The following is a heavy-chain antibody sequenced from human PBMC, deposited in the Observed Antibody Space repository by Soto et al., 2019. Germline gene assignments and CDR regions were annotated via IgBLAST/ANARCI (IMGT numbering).Heavy chain of an antibody. CDR3: ASSRTHYMDV. CDR2: IYYSGST. J-gene: IGHJ6*03. V-gene: IGHV4-59*08. Sequence: SETLSLTCTVSGGSISSYYWSWIRQPPGKGLEWIGYIYYSGSTNYNPSPKSRVTISVDTSKNQFSLKLSSVTAADTAVYYCASSRTHYMDVWGKGTTVTVSS. CDR1: GGSISSYY.